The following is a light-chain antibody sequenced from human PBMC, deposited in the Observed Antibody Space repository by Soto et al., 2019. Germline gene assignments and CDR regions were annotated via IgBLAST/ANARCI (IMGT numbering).Light chain of an antibody. V-gene: IGKV3-11*01. CDR3: QQRSNSPAT. CDR1: QSVRSY. Sequence: DIVLAQSPATLSLSPGERVTLTCRASQSVRSYLAWYQQKPGQAPRLLIYDASNRATGIPARFSGSGSGTDFTLTISSLEPEDFAVYYSQQRSNSPATFGQGTRLE. J-gene: IGKJ5*01. CDR2: DAS.